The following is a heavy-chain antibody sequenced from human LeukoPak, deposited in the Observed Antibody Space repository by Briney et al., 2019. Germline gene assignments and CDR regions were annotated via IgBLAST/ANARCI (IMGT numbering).Heavy chain of an antibody. CDR3: ARDNSHCSGGSCAGGSYYGMDV. V-gene: IGHV3-48*03. D-gene: IGHD2-15*01. CDR2: ISSSGSTI. Sequence: AGGSLRLSCAASGFTFSSYEMNWVRQAPEKGLEWVSYISSSGSTIYYADSVKGRYTISRDNAKNSLYLQMNSMRAEDTAVYYCARDNSHCSGGSCAGGSYYGMDVWGQGITVTVSS. CDR1: GFTFSSYE. J-gene: IGHJ6*02.